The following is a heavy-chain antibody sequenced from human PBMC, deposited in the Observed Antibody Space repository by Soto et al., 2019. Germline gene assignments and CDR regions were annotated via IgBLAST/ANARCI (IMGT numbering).Heavy chain of an antibody. D-gene: IGHD3-16*01. CDR2: ISSSGSTI. CDR3: ARDRIGGVTGMIDY. V-gene: IGHV3-11*01. CDR1: GFTFSDYY. J-gene: IGHJ4*02. Sequence: KTGGSLRLSCAASGFTFSDYYMSWIRQAPGKGLEWVSYISSSGSTIYYADSVKGRFTMSRDNAKNSLYLQMNSLRAEDTAVYYCARDRIGGVTGMIDYWGQGTLVTVSS.